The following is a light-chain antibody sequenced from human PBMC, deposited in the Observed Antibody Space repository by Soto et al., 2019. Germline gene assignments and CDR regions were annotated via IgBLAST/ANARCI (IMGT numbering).Light chain of an antibody. CDR2: DVS. J-gene: IGKJ4*01. CDR3: QQRSNWPPT. CDR1: HTVANF. V-gene: IGKV3-11*01. Sequence: DTVLIQSPATLSLSPGERATLSCRASHTVANFLAWYQHKAVQAPRLLIYDVSNRATGIPARFSGSGSGTDFTLTISSLEPDDFAVYYCQQRSNWPPTFGGGTNVEIK.